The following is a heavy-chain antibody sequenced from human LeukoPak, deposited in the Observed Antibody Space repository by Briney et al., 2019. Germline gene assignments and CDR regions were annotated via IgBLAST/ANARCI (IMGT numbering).Heavy chain of an antibody. Sequence: GGSLRLSCAAFGFTFSSYEMNWVRQAPGKGLEWVSYISSSGSTIYYADSVKGRFTISRDNAKDSLYLQMNSLRGDDTAVYYCAAWGATAAPYYYYYGIDVWGQGTTVTVSS. V-gene: IGHV3-48*03. D-gene: IGHD5-12*01. CDR2: ISSSGSTI. J-gene: IGHJ6*02. CDR1: GFTFSSYE. CDR3: AAWGATAAPYYYYYGIDV.